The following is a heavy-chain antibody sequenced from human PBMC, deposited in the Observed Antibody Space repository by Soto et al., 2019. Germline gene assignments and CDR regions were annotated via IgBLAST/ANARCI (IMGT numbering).Heavy chain of an antibody. CDR3: ARACPLFFGEVILYFAY. CDR1: GGSISSGGYP. Sequence: QLQLQESGSGLVKPSQTLSLTCAVSGGSISSGGYPWSWIRQPPGKGLEWIGYIYHSGSTYYTPSLKSRVSISADRSKNQFSLKLSSVTAADTAMYYCARACPLFFGEVILYFAYCGRGTLVTVSS. J-gene: IGHJ4*02. D-gene: IGHD3-3*01. CDR2: IYHSGST. V-gene: IGHV4-30-2*01.